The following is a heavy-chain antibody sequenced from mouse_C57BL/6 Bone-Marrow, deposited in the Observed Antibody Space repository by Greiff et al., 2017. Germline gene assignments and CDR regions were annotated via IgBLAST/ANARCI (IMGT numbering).Heavy chain of an antibody. J-gene: IGHJ4*01. CDR1: GFNIKDDY. CDR3: ALLHYYAMDY. Sequence: VQLQQSGAELVRPGASVKLSCTASGFNIKDDYMHWVKQRPEQGLEWIGRIDPANGNTKYAPKFQGKATITADTSSNTAYLQLSSLTSEDTAIYYCALLHYYAMDYWGQGTSVTVSS. CDR2: IDPANGNT. D-gene: IGHD1-1*01. V-gene: IGHV14-3*01.